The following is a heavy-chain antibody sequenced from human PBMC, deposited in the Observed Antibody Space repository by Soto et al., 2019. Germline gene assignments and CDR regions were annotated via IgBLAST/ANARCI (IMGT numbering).Heavy chain of an antibody. CDR2: IKQDGSEK. V-gene: IGHV3-7*01. Sequence: GGSLRLSCAASGFTFSSYWMSWVRQAPGKGLEWVANIKQDGSEKYYVDSVKGRFTISRDNAKNSLYLQMNSLRAEDTAVYYCARDFLARGSFTLYYYGMDVWGQGTTVTVSS. D-gene: IGHD1-26*01. J-gene: IGHJ6*02. CDR1: GFTFSSYW. CDR3: ARDFLARGSFTLYYYGMDV.